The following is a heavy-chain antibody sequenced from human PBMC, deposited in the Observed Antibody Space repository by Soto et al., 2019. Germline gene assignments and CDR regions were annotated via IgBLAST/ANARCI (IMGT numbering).Heavy chain of an antibody. J-gene: IGHJ4*02. V-gene: IGHV3-53*02. CDR1: GFTVSDTY. CDR3: ARGKSGWLTFDY. Sequence: EVRLVETGGGLIQPGGFLRLSCAASGFTVSDTYMNWVRQAPGKGLEWVSVIYSGSATYYADPVKGRFTISRDNSKNTVFLQMSSLRVDDTAVYYCARGKSGWLTFDYWGQGILVTVSS. CDR2: IYSGSAT. D-gene: IGHD6-19*01.